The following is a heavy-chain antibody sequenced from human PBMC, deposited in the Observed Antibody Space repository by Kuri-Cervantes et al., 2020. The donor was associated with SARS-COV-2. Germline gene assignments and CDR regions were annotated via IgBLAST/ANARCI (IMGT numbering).Heavy chain of an antibody. V-gene: IGHV3-64*01. CDR2: ISSNGGST. CDR1: GFTFSSYA. J-gene: IGHJ4*02. D-gene: IGHD6-19*01. Sequence: GESLKISCAASGFTFSSYAMHWVRQAPGKGLEYVSAISSNGGSTYYANSVKGRFTISGDNSKNTLYLQMNSLRAEDTAVYYCARDPTPGIAVAGPWGNFEYWGQGTLVTVSS. CDR3: ARDPTPGIAVAGPWGNFEY.